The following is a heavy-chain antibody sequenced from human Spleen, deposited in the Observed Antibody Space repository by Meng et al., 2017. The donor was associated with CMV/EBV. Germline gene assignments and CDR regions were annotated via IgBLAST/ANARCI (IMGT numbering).Heavy chain of an antibody. CDR3: ASGGVDIVAPAGY. CDR2: ISYDGSNK. CDR1: GFTFSSYA. Sequence: GGSLRLSCVASGFTFSSYAMHWVRQAPGKGLEWVAVISYDGSNKYYADSVKGRFTISRDNSKNTLYLQMNSLRAEDTAVYYCASGGVDIVAPAGYWGQGTLVTVSS. D-gene: IGHD5-12*01. J-gene: IGHJ4*02. V-gene: IGHV3-30-3*01.